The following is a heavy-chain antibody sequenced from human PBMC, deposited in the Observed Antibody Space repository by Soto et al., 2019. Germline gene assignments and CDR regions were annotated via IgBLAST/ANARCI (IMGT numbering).Heavy chain of an antibody. J-gene: IGHJ3*02. CDR1: GYTFTSYG. V-gene: IGHV1-18*01. Sequence: ASVKVSCKASGYTFTSYGISWVRQAPGQGLEWMGWISAYNGNTNYAQKLQGRVTMTTDTSTSTAYMELRSLRSDDTAVYYCARDEQWLTTGAFDIWGQETMVTVSS. CDR2: ISAYNGNT. D-gene: IGHD6-19*01. CDR3: ARDEQWLTTGAFDI.